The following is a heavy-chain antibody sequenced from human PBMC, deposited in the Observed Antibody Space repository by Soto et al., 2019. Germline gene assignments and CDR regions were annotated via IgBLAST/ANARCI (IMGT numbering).Heavy chain of an antibody. CDR1: GFSFNSHA. D-gene: IGHD3-10*01. V-gene: IGHV3-23*01. Sequence: GGSLRLSCAASGFSFNSHAMTWVRQAPGRGLEGVGAINSGVDAFYADSVKGRFTISRDNSKDTLYMQMNSLGVEDTALYYCAKVLSLRTSGKYYKPFFPGMDVWGLGTTVTVSS. J-gene: IGHJ6*02. CDR2: INSGVDA. CDR3: AKVLSLRTSGKYYKPFFPGMDV.